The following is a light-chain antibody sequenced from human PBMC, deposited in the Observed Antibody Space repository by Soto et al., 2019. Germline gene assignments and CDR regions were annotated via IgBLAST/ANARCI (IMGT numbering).Light chain of an antibody. CDR2: DAS. CDR3: QQYNSYSYT. V-gene: IGKV1-5*01. J-gene: IGKJ2*01. Sequence: DIQMTQSPSTLSSSVGDRVTITCRASQSISSWLVWYQQKQGKAPNLLIYDASSVESGVPSRFSGSGAGTEFTLTISSLQPDDFATYYCQQYNSYSYTFGQGTKLEIK. CDR1: QSISSW.